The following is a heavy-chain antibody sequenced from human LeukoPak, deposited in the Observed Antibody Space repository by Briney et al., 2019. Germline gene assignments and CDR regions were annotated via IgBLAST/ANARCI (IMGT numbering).Heavy chain of an antibody. CDR3: ARDDSITGTSGGFDY. Sequence: ASVKVSCKASGYTFTSYGISWVRQAPGQGLEWMGWISAYNGITNYAQKLQGRVTMTTDTSTSTAYMELRSLRSDDTAVYYCARDDSITGTSGGFDYWGQGTLVTVSS. J-gene: IGHJ4*02. CDR1: GYTFTSYG. D-gene: IGHD1-20*01. V-gene: IGHV1-18*01. CDR2: ISAYNGIT.